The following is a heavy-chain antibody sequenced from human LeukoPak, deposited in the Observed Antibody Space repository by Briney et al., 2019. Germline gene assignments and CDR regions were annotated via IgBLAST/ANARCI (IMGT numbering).Heavy chain of an antibody. D-gene: IGHD3-3*01. CDR3: ARFHDFWSGYSDY. CDR1: GGSFSGYY. Sequence: PSETLSLTCAVYGGSFSGYYWSWIRQPPGKGLEWAGEINHSGSTNYNPSLKSRVTISVDTSKNQFSLKLSSVTAADTAVYYCARFHDFWSGYSDYWGQGTLVTVSS. V-gene: IGHV4-34*01. CDR2: INHSGST. J-gene: IGHJ4*02.